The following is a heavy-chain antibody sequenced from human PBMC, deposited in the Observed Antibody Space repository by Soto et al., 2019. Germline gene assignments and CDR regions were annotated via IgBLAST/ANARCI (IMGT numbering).Heavy chain of an antibody. CDR3: VQSRCGGDCLQSYSSHSYYGLDV. CDR2: IYWDDDK. CDR1: GLSLSTTGVG. D-gene: IGHD2-21*02. Sequence: QITLKESGPTLVKPTQTLTLTCTFSGLSLSTTGVGVGWIRQPPGKALEWLALIYWDDDKRYSPSLKCRLTITKATSKNQLVLTMTNMDPVDTATYYCVQSRCGGDCLQSYSSHSYYGLDVWGQGTTVTVSS. V-gene: IGHV2-5*02. J-gene: IGHJ6*02.